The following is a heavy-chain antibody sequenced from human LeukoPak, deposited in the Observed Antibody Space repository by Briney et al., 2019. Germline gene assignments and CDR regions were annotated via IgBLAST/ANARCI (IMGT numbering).Heavy chain of an antibody. CDR1: GFTFSSYA. CDR3: AELGITMIGGV. V-gene: IGHV3-30*04. Sequence: GGSLRLSCAAPGFTFSSYAMHWVRQAPGKGLEWVAVISYDGSNKYYADSVKGRFTISRDNSKNTLYLQMNSLRAEDTAVYYCAELGITMIGGVWGKGTTVTISS. J-gene: IGHJ6*04. CDR2: ISYDGSNK. D-gene: IGHD3-10*02.